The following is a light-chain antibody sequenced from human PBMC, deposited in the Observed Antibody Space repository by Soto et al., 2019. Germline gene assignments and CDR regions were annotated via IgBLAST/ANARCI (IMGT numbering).Light chain of an antibody. Sequence: IQVTQSASSVSASVLDIITIPCRASQDIGGRLAWFQQKPGKAPQYLIQAASILQSGVPSRFSGSGSGTEFILTINNLQPEDFASYFCLQVYSFPRTFGLGTKVDIK. CDR2: AAS. V-gene: IGKV1-12*01. CDR1: QDIGGR. J-gene: IGKJ1*01. CDR3: LQVYSFPRT.